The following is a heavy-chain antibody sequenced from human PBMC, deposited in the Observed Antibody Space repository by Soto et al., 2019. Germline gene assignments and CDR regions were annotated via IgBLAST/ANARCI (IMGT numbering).Heavy chain of an antibody. Sequence: QVQLVESGGGVVQPGRSLRLSSAASGFTFSSYGMHWVRQAPGKGLEWVAVISYDGSNKYYADSVKGRFTISRDNSKNTLYLQMNSLRAEDTAVYYCAKDRLRGYSYGPAGGMDVWGQGTTVTVSS. CDR1: GFTFSSYG. V-gene: IGHV3-30*18. J-gene: IGHJ6*02. CDR3: AKDRLRGYSYGPAGGMDV. D-gene: IGHD5-18*01. CDR2: ISYDGSNK.